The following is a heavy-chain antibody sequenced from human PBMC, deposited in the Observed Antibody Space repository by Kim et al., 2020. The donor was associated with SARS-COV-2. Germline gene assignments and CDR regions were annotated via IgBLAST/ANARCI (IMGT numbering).Heavy chain of an antibody. V-gene: IGHV1-2*02. CDR1: GYTFTGYY. Sequence: ASVKVSCKASGYTFTGYYMHWVRQAPGQGLEWMGWINPNSGGTNYAQKFQGRVTMTRDTSISTAYMELSRLRSDDTAVYYCARDLLLIGAFDIWGQGTMVTVSS. CDR2: INPNSGGT. J-gene: IGHJ3*02. D-gene: IGHD1-26*01. CDR3: ARDLLLIGAFDI.